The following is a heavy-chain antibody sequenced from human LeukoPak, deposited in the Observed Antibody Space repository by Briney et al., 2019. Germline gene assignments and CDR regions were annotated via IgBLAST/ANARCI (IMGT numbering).Heavy chain of an antibody. CDR2: IYPGGSET. Sequence: GASLQISCKGLGSNFSTYWNAWVRQRPGKGLEWMGIIYPGGSETRYHPSFQGHVTISADRSTSTAYLQWSSLRASDTAMYYCARASRDGYNQNFDHWGQGTLVTVSS. CDR3: ARASRDGYNQNFDH. J-gene: IGHJ4*02. CDR1: GSNFSTYW. V-gene: IGHV5-51*01. D-gene: IGHD5-24*01.